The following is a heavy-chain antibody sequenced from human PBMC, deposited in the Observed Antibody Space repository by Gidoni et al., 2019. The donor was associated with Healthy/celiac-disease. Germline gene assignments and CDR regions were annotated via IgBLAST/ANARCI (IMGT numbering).Heavy chain of an antibody. CDR1: GYTFTSYG. J-gene: IGHJ6*02. CDR2: ISADNGNT. Sequence: QVQLVQSGAEVKKPGASVKVSCKASGYTFTSYGISWVRQAPGQGLEWMGWISADNGNTNDAQKLQGRVTMTTDTSTSKAYMELRSLRSDDTAVYYCARDRPYYYDSSGSRQNYYYYYGMDVWGQGTTVTVSS. CDR3: ARDRPYYYDSSGSRQNYYYYYGMDV. D-gene: IGHD3-22*01. V-gene: IGHV1-18*01.